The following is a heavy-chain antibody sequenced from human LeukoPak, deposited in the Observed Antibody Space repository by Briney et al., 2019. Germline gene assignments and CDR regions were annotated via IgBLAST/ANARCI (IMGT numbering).Heavy chain of an antibody. CDR3: ARAPGGTTVTSSYYFDY. D-gene: IGHD4-17*01. Sequence: GASVKVSCKASGYTFTSYDINWMRQATGQGLEWMGWMNPNSGNTGYAQKFQGRVTMTRNTSISTAYMELSSLRSEDTAVYYCARAPGGTTVTSSYYFDYWGQGTLVTVSS. CDR1: GYTFTSYD. V-gene: IGHV1-8*01. CDR2: MNPNSGNT. J-gene: IGHJ4*02.